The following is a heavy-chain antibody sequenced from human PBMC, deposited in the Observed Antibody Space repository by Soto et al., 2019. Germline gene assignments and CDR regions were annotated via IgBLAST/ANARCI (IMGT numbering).Heavy chain of an antibody. CDR3: AREISDPPFFDY. CDR1: GGSISSGDYY. V-gene: IGHV4-30-4*01. J-gene: IGHJ4*02. CDR2: IYYSGST. Sequence: PSETLSLTCTVSGGSISSGDYYWSWIRQPPGKGLEWIGYIYYSGSTYYNPSLKSRVTISVDTSKNQFSLKLSSVTAADTAVYYCAREISDPPFFDYWGQGTLVTVS.